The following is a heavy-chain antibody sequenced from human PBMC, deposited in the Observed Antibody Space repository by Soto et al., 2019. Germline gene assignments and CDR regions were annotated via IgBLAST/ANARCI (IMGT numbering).Heavy chain of an antibody. V-gene: IGHV4-34*01. J-gene: IGHJ6*02. Sequence: SETLSLTCAVYGGSFSGYYWSWIRQPPGKGLEWIGEINHSGSTNYNPSLKSRVTISVDTSKNKFSLKLSSVTAADTAVYYCAREYYDFWSGYRYYYGMDVWGQGTTVT. CDR3: AREYYDFWSGYRYYYGMDV. CDR2: INHSGST. D-gene: IGHD3-3*01. CDR1: GGSFSGYY.